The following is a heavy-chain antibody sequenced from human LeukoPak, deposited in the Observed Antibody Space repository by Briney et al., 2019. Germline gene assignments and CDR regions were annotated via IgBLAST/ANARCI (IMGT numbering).Heavy chain of an antibody. Sequence: SVKVSCTASGYTFSSYAISWVRQAPGQGLEWMGGIIPIFGTANYAQKFQGRVTITADESTSTAYMELSSLRSEDTAVHYCARDSTNRKIFDYWGQGTLVTVSS. CDR2: IIPIFGTA. V-gene: IGHV1-69*13. J-gene: IGHJ4*02. CDR3: ARDSTNRKIFDY. CDR1: GYTFSSYA. D-gene: IGHD1-14*01.